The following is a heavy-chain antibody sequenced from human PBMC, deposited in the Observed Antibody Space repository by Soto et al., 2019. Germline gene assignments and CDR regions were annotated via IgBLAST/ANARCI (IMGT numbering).Heavy chain of an antibody. Sequence: EVQLVESGGGLVQPGGSLRLSCAASGFTFSNYPMHWVRQAPGTGLESVSAISGNGGSTYYANSVKGRFTTSRDNSKNTLSLPMGRMRADDMALYYWAREGSPCTNDCCGQGTLVTVSS. CDR2: ISGNGGST. D-gene: IGHD1-1*01. CDR3: AREGSPCTNDC. J-gene: IGHJ4*02. V-gene: IGHV3-64*01. CDR1: GFTFSNYP.